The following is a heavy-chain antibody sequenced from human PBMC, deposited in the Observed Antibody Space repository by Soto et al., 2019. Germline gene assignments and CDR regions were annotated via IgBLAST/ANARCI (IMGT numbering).Heavy chain of an antibody. J-gene: IGHJ4*02. D-gene: IGHD5-18*01. CDR1: GYTFTSYY. Sequence: ASVKVSCKASGYTFTSYYMHWVRQAPGQGLEWMGIINPSGGSTSYAQKFQGRVTMTRDTSTSTVYMELSSLRSEDTAVYYCASSGYSYGSSYFDYWGQGTLVTSPQ. CDR2: INPSGGST. V-gene: IGHV1-46*01. CDR3: ASSGYSYGSSYFDY.